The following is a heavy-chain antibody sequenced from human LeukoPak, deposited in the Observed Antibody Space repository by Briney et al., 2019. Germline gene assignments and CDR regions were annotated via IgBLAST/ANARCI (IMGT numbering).Heavy chain of an antibody. V-gene: IGHV1-69*13. CDR1: GGTFSNYA. D-gene: IGHD3-10*01. J-gene: IGHJ5*02. CDR2: IIPIFGTT. Sequence: SVKVSCKASGGTFSNYAISWVRQAPGQGLEWMGGIIPIFGTTNYAQKFQGRVTITADESTRTAYMEVSSLRSEDTAVYYCARAMSGAGSYYMAWFDPWGQGTLVTVSS. CDR3: ARAMSGAGSYYMAWFDP.